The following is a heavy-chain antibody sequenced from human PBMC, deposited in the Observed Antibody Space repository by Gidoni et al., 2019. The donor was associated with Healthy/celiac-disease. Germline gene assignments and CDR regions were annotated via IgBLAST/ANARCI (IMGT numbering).Heavy chain of an antibody. D-gene: IGHD3-10*01. Sequence: QVQLQQWGAGLLKPSETLSLTCAVYGGSVSGYYWSWIRQPPGKGLEWLGEINHSGSTNYNPSLKSRVTISVDTSKNQFSLKLSSVTAADTAVYYCAGGEITMVRGVMEPWGQGTLVTVSS. CDR3: AGGEITMVRGVMEP. CDR2: INHSGST. J-gene: IGHJ5*02. V-gene: IGHV4-34*01. CDR1: GGSVSGYY.